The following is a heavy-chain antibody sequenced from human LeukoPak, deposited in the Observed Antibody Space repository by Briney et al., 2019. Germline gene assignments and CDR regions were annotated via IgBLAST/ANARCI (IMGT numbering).Heavy chain of an antibody. CDR3: ARLAVPYYGMDV. Sequence: ASVKVSCKASGYTFTSYDINWVRQATGQGLEWMGWMNPNSGNTGYAQKFQGRVTMTRNTSISTAYMELSSLRSEDTAVYYCARLAVPYYGMDVWGQGTTVTVSS. CDR2: MNPNSGNT. CDR1: GYTFTSYD. J-gene: IGHJ6*02. V-gene: IGHV1-8*01. D-gene: IGHD2-2*01.